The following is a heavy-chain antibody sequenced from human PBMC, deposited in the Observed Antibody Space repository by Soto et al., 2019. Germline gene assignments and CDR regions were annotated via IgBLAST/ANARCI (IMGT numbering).Heavy chain of an antibody. V-gene: IGHV4-59*01. J-gene: IGHJ3*02. Sequence: LSLTCTVSGASISSSYWSWIRQSPGKGLEWIGYVYYSGSTKYNPSLKSRVTISVDTSKNQFSLKVSSVTAADTAVYYCARGYYDSNGQSNTFDIWGQGTMVTVSS. CDR2: VYYSGST. CDR3: ARGYYDSNGQSNTFDI. D-gene: IGHD3-22*01. CDR1: GASISSSY.